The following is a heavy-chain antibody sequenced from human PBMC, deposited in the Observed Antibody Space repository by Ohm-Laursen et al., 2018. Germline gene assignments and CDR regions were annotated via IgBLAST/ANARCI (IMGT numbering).Heavy chain of an antibody. CDR3: AREGSGYGRPYDY. CDR1: GGSISSYY. D-gene: IGHD3-22*01. CDR2: IYTSGST. J-gene: IGHJ4*02. V-gene: IGHV4-4*07. Sequence: GTLSLTCTVSGGSISSYYWSWIRQPAGKGLEWIGRIYTSGSTNYNPSLKSRVTMSVDTSKNQFSLKLGSVTAADTAVYYCAREGSGYGRPYDYWGQGTLVTVSS.